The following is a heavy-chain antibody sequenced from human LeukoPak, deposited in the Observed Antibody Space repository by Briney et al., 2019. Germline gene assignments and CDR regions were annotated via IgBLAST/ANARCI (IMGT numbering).Heavy chain of an antibody. J-gene: IGHJ4*02. D-gene: IGHD6-19*01. Sequence: GGSLRLSCACSVWTFSSYEMNWVRQAPGKGLEWVSYISSSGSTIYYADSVKGRFTVSRDNAKNSLYLQMNSLRAEDTALYYCGRHPSGWIDYWGQGTLVTVSS. CDR1: VWTFSSYE. CDR2: ISSSGSTI. CDR3: GRHPSGWIDY. V-gene: IGHV3-48*03.